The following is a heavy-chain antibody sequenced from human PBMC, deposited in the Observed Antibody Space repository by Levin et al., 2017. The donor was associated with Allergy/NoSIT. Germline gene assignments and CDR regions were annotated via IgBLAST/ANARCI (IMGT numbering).Heavy chain of an antibody. Sequence: PGGSLRLSCAASGFTVSSNYMSWVRQAPGKGLEWVSVIYTGGSTYYADSVKGRFTISRDNSKNTLYLQMNSLRVEDTAVYYCARGTLGGSGTYSYERKIARYWYFDRWGRGTLVTVSS. J-gene: IGHJ2*01. CDR2: IYTGGST. CDR1: GFTVSSNY. D-gene: IGHD3-10*01. V-gene: IGHV3-53*01. CDR3: ARGTLGGSGTYSYERKIARYWYFDR.